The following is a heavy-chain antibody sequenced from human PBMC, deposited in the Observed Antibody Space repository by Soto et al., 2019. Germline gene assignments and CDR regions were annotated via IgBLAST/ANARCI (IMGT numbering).Heavy chain of an antibody. CDR1: GYSFTSYW. V-gene: IGHV5-51*01. J-gene: IGHJ5*02. CDR3: ARQGAGYYDFWSGYYLGNWFDP. D-gene: IGHD3-3*01. CDR2: IYPGDPDT. Sequence: GESQKISCKGSGYSFTSYWIGWVRQMPGKGLEWMGIIYPGDPDTRYSPSFQGQVTISADKSISTAYLQWSSLKASDTAMYYCARQGAGYYDFWSGYYLGNWFDPWGQGTLVTVS.